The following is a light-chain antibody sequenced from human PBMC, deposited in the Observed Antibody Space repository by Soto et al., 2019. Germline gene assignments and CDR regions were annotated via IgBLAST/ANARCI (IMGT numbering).Light chain of an antibody. J-gene: IGKJ2*01. CDR3: QQQGT. Sequence: EIVLTQSPGTLSLSPGERATLSCRASRSLSSSYVVWYQQKPGQAPRLLIYAASRRATGIPDRFSGSGDATEYTLTISRLEPEDFAVYYCQQQGTFGQGTKLEIK. V-gene: IGKV3-20*01. CDR1: RSLSSSY. CDR2: AAS.